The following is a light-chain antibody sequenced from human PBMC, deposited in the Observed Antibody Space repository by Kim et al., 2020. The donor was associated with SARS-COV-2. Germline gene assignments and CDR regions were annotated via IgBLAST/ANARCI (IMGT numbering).Light chain of an antibody. CDR1: ELEDKY. Sequence: VFPGKTASISCLGDELEDKYVYWYQQKPGQSPVLVIDQDDKRPSGIPVQFSGSNSGNTATLTNSGTQAMDEADYYCQAWDSNSVVVFGGGTQLTVL. V-gene: IGLV3-1*01. CDR3: QAWDSNSVVV. J-gene: IGLJ2*01. CDR2: QDD.